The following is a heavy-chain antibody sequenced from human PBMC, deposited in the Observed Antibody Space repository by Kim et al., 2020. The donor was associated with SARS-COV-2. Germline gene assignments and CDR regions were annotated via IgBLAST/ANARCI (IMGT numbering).Heavy chain of an antibody. CDR3: ASRRYTGTYYYFDY. CDR2: INSDGGTT. J-gene: IGHJ4*02. CDR1: GFTFSYW. Sequence: GGSLRLSCAASGFTFSYWMHWVRQAPGKGLVWVSRINSDGGTTSYADSVKGRFTISRDNAKSTLYLQMNSLRAEDTAVYYCASRRYTGTYYYFDYWGQGTLVTVSS. V-gene: IGHV3-74*01. D-gene: IGHD1-26*01.